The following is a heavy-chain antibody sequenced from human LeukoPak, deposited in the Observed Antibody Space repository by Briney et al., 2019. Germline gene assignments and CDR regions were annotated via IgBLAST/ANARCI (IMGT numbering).Heavy chain of an antibody. V-gene: IGHV3-23*01. J-gene: IGHJ6*03. D-gene: IGHD2-2*01. CDR2: FSGRRGSR. CDR1: GFTLRSYV. CDR3: EKVGEDIVVELATYYYYYMDV. Sequence: GGSLRLSCTASGFTLRSYVMSWVRRAPGKVLDWVSAFSGRRGSRYYADSLKGRFSISSDNSKTTLYLQMNSLRGEDTAVYYCEKVGEDIVVELATYYYYYMDVWGKGTTVTISS.